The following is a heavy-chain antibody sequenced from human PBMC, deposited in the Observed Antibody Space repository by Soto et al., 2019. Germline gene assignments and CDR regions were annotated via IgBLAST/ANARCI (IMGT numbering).Heavy chain of an antibody. Sequence: VQLVESGGGLVRPGGSLRLSCAASGFTFDDHAMHWVRQAPGKGLEWISAITWNSVALDYAASVKGRFTISRDNAKNSLYLQMDNLRPEDTALYYCAKERVRDFDGWGQGTLVNVSS. CDR1: GFTFDDHA. CDR3: AKERVRDFDG. V-gene: IGHV3-9*01. J-gene: IGHJ4*02. D-gene: IGHD3-9*01. CDR2: ITWNSVAL.